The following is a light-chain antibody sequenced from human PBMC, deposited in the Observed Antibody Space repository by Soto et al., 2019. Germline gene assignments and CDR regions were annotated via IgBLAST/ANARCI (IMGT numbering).Light chain of an antibody. J-gene: IGKJ5*01. V-gene: IGKV3-11*01. CDR2: DAS. CDR3: QQRSDSIT. CDR1: HSVTTH. Sequence: EIVLTQSAYTLSWSAGERATLSCWASHSVTTHLAWFQQRPGQTPRLLIYDASTRAPGIPARFSGRGSGADFTLTISSLEPEDFAVYYCQQRSDSITFGQGTRLEIK.